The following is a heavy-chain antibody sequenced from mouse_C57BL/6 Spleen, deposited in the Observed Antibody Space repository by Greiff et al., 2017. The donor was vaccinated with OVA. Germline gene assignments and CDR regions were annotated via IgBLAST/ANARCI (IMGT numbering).Heavy chain of an antibody. V-gene: IGHV1-64*01. CDR3: SRSGVYDYEDAMDY. CDR2: IHPNSGST. J-gene: IGHJ4*01. Sequence: QVQLQQPGAELVKPGASVKLSCKASGYTFTSYGMRWVKQRPGQGLEWIGMIHPNSGSTNYNEKFKSKATLTVDKSSSTAYMQLSSLTSEDSAVYYCSRSGVYDYEDAMDYWGQGTSVTVSS. D-gene: IGHD2-4*01. CDR1: GYTFTSYG.